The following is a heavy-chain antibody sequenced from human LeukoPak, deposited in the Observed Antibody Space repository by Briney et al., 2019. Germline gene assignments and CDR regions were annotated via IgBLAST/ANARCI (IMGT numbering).Heavy chain of an antibody. Sequence: GGSLRLSCAASGFTFSSFAMTWVRQAPGKGLEWVSVINTGGGTTDYADSVKGRFTISRDNSKNTLYLQMNSLRAEDTAVYYCARVIAAATIDYWGQGTLVTVSS. CDR1: GFTFSSFA. CDR2: INTGGGTT. CDR3: ARVIAAATIDY. D-gene: IGHD6-13*01. J-gene: IGHJ4*02. V-gene: IGHV3-23*01.